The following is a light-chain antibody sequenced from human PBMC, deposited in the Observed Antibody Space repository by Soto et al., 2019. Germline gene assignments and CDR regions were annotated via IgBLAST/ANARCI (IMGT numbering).Light chain of an antibody. CDR2: DAS. J-gene: IGKJ4*01. CDR3: QQFNGYPIT. Sequence: AIQLTQSPSSLSASVGDRVTITCRASQGISTALAWFQWKPGQAPNRLISDASTLQSGVPSRFSDSASGADFTLTNTSLQPEDFATDFCQQFNGYPITFGGGTRVEI. CDR1: QGISTA. V-gene: IGKV1-13*02.